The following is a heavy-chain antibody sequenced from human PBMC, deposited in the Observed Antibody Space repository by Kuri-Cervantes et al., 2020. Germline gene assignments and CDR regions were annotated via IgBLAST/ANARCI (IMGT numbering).Heavy chain of an antibody. V-gene: IGHV3-7*01. CDR2: IKQDGSEK. Sequence: GGSLRLSCAASGFTFSSYWMSWVRQAPGKGLEWVANIKQDGSEKYYVDSVKGRFTISRDNAKNSLYLQMNSLRAEDTAVYYCARDARSNYDFWSGYDGMDVWGQGTTVTVSS. CDR1: GFTFSSYW. CDR3: ARDARSNYDFWSGYDGMDV. J-gene: IGHJ6*02. D-gene: IGHD3-3*01.